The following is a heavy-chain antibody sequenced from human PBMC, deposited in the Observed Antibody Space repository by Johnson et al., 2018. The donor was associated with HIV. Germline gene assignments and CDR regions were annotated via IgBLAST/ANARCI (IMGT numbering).Heavy chain of an antibody. D-gene: IGHD6-13*01. CDR2: ISYDGSNK. Sequence: VQLVESGGGVVQPGRSLRLSCAASGFTFSSYAMHWVRQAPGKGLEWVAVISYDGSNKYYADSVKGRFTISRDNSKNTLYLQMNSLRAEDTAVYYCARDDLGNPFSSYDAFDIWGQGTMVTVSS. J-gene: IGHJ3*02. CDR3: ARDDLGNPFSSYDAFDI. V-gene: IGHV3-30-3*01. CDR1: GFTFSSYA.